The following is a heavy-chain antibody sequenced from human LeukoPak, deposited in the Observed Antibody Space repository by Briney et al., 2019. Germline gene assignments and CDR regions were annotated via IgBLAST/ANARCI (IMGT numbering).Heavy chain of an antibody. CDR1: GFTFSSAS. CDR2: ITGGGDTV. D-gene: IGHD4-23*01. V-gene: IGHV3-48*01. J-gene: IGHJ4*02. CDR3: GRDRGSGNAVES. Sequence: GGSLRLSCAASGFTFSSASMSWVRQAPGRALEWISYITGGGDTVRYAESVEGRFTVSRDKAKNALYLQMNSLTAEDAAVYFCGRDRGSGNAVESWGQGVLVTVSS.